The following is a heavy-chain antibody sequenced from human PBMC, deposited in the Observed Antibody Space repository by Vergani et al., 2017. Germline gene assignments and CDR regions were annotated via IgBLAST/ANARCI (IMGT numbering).Heavy chain of an antibody. CDR1: GFALNRHA. D-gene: IGHD7-27*01. CDR3: ARHDKQGRAFDI. CDR2: IWYDGSNK. V-gene: IGHV3-33*08. J-gene: IGHJ3*02. Sequence: QVQLVESGGGVVQPGTSLRLSCVVSGFALNRHAMYWVRQAPGKGLEWVAVIWYDGSNKYYADSVKGRFTISRDNSKNTLYLQMNSLRAEDTAVYYCARHDKQGRAFDIWGQGTMVTVSS.